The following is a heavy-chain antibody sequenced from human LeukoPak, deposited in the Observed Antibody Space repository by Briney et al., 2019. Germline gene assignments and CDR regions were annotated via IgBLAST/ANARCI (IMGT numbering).Heavy chain of an antibody. J-gene: IGHJ4*02. D-gene: IGHD4-23*01. CDR3: ARVFYYGGVIDY. Sequence: SETLSLTCTVSGGSISSYYWSWIRQPPGKGLEWIGYIYYSGSTNYNPSLKSRVTISVDTSKNQFSLKLSSVTAADTAVYYCARVFYYGGVIDYWGQGTLVTVSS. CDR2: IYYSGST. CDR1: GGSISSYY. V-gene: IGHV4-59*01.